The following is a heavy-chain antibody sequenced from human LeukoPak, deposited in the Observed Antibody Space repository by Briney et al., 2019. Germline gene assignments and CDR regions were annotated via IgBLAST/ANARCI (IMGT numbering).Heavy chain of an antibody. J-gene: IGHJ4*02. D-gene: IGHD6-13*01. CDR3: AKNSSSWYTWGAIDY. V-gene: IGHV3-48*01. CDR1: EFTFSSYS. Sequence: GGSLRLSCAASEFTFSSYSMNWVRQAPGKGLEWVSYITNSGNSKSYADSVKGRFTISRDNSKNTLYLQMNSLRAEDTAVYYCAKNSSSWYTWGAIDYWGQGTLVTVSS. CDR2: ITNSGNSK.